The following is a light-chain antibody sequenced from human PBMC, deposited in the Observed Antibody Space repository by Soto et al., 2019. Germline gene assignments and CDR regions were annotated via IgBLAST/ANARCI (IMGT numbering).Light chain of an antibody. Sequence: EIVMTQSPATLSLSPGDRATLSCRASQSVSSYLAWYQQKPGQAPRLLIYDASNRATGIPARFSGSGSGTEFTLTISSLEPDDFAVYYCQQRSDWPSTFGRGTKVQVK. CDR1: QSVSSY. V-gene: IGKV3-11*01. CDR3: QQRSDWPST. CDR2: DAS. J-gene: IGKJ4*01.